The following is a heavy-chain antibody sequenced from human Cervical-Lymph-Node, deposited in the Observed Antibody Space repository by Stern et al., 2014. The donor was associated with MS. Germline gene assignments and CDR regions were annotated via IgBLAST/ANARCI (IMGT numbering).Heavy chain of an antibody. D-gene: IGHD3-3*01. CDR3: ARMGSSGYSYFDY. J-gene: IGHJ4*02. Sequence: QVQLQESGPGLVKPSQTLSLTCTVSGGSISSGGYYWSWIRQHTGKGLEWIGYIYYSGSTYYNPSLKSRVTISVDTSKNQFSLKLSSVTAADTAVYYCARMGSSGYSYFDYWGQGTLVTVSS. V-gene: IGHV4-31*03. CDR1: GGSISSGGYY. CDR2: IYYSGST.